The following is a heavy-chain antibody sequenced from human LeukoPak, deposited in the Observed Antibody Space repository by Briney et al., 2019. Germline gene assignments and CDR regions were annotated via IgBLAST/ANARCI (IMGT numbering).Heavy chain of an antibody. Sequence: GGSLRLSCAASGFTFSSYAMSWVRQAPGKGLEWVSSISSSSSYIYYADSVKGRFTISRDNAKNSLYLQMNSLRAEDTAVYYCARDLGSGWSSYYFDYWGQGTLVTVSS. D-gene: IGHD6-19*01. CDR1: GFTFSSYA. V-gene: IGHV3-21*01. CDR3: ARDLGSGWSSYYFDY. J-gene: IGHJ4*02. CDR2: ISSSSSYI.